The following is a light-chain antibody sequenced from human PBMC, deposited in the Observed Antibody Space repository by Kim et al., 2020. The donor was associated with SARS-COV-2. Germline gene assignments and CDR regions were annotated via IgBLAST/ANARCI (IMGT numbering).Light chain of an antibody. J-gene: IGLJ2*01. CDR3: QVWDSSSDPVV. Sequence: SYELTQPPSVSVAPGKTARITCGGNNIGSKNVHWYQQKPGQAPVLVIYYDSDRPSGIPERFSGSNSGNTATLTISRVEAGDEADYYCQVWDSSSDPVVFGGGTQLTVL. V-gene: IGLV3-21*04. CDR2: YDS. CDR1: NIGSKN.